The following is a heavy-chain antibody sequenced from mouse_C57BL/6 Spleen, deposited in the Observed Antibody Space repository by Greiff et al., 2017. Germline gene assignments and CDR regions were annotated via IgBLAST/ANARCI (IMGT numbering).Heavy chain of an antibody. J-gene: IGHJ4*01. D-gene: IGHD2-14*01. CDR1: GYTFTTYP. CDR3: ARGSYYRGDYYAMDY. Sequence: QVQLQQSGAELVKPGASVKMSCKASGYTFTTYPIEWMKQNHGKSLEWIGNLLPYNDDTKYNETFKGKATLTGEKSSSTVYLDLSRLTSDDSAVYYCARGSYYRGDYYAMDYWGQGTSVTVSS. V-gene: IGHV1-47*01. CDR2: LLPYNDDT.